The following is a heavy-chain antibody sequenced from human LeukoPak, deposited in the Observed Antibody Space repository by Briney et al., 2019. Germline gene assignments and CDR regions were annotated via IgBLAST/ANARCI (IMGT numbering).Heavy chain of an antibody. V-gene: IGHV1-69*05. D-gene: IGHD1-26*01. Sequence: GASVKVSCKASGGTFSSYAISWVRPAPGQGVEWMGGIIPIFGTANYAQKFQGRVTITTDESTSTAYMELSSLRSEDTAVYYCARGGAALSHYFDYWGQGTLVTVSS. CDR2: IIPIFGTA. CDR1: GGTFSSYA. J-gene: IGHJ4*02. CDR3: ARGGAALSHYFDY.